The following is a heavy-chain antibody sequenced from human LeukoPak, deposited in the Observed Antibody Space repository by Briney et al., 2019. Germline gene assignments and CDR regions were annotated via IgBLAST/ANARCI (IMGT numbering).Heavy chain of an antibody. CDR2: IYHSGST. V-gene: IGHV4-30-2*01. CDR3: ARTGDYYDSSGYSPLGAFDI. CDR1: GGSISSGGYS. D-gene: IGHD3-22*01. Sequence: SQTLSLTCAVSGGSISSGGYSWSWIRQPPGKGLEWIGYIYHSGSTYYNPSLKSRVTTSVDRSKNQFSLKLSSVTAADTAVYYCARTGDYYDSSGYSPLGAFDIWGQGTMVTVSS. J-gene: IGHJ3*02.